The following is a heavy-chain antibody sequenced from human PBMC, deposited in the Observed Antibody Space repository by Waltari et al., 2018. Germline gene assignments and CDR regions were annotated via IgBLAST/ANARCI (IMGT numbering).Heavy chain of an antibody. D-gene: IGHD1-26*01. J-gene: IGHJ4*02. CDR3: ARDRGRGLYLDS. CDR1: GDSGSNYYW. Sequence: QLQLQQSAPGLVMPPQSLSPTCSAFGDSGSNYYWWSWVRQSPGKGLEWIGQIHGSGKTNYNPSLESRVTVSMDTSNNQFSLKLTSPTAADTAVYYCARDRGRGLYLDSWGQGTLVTVSP. CDR2: IHGSGKT. V-gene: IGHV4-4*03.